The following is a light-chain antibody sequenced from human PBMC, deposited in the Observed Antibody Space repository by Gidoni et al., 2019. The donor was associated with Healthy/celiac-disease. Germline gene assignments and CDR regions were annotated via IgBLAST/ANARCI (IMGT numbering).Light chain of an antibody. J-gene: IGKJ1*01. V-gene: IGKV1-39*01. Sequence: IQMTQSLSSLSASVGDRVTITCRASPSIGNYLNWYQQKPEKAPTLLINTAPTLQSGVPSRISGSGSGTEFTLTSSSLQPEDLATDYCQQSVTTFAWTFGQGTKVEIK. CDR2: TAP. CDR1: PSIGNY. CDR3: QQSVTTFAWT.